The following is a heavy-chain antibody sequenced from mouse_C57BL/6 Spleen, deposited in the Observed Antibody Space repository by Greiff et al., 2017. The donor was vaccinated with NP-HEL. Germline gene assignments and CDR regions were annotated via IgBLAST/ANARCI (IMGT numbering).Heavy chain of an antibody. D-gene: IGHD1-1*01. CDR2: IDPSDSYT. CDR1: GYTFTSYW. J-gene: IGHJ1*03. V-gene: IGHV1-50*01. CDR3: ATGSRLCWYFDV. Sequence: QVQLKQPGAELVKPGASVKLSCKASGYTFTSYWMQWVKQRPGQGLEWIGEIDPSDSYTNYNQKFKGKATLTVDTPSSTAYMQLSSLTSEDAAVYYCATGSRLCWYFDVWGTGTTVTVSS.